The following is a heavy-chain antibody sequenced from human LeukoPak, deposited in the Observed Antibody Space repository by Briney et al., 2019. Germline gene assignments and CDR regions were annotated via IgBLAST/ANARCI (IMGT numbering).Heavy chain of an antibody. Sequence: PGGSLRLSCAASGFTFSSYSMNWVRQAPGKGLEWVSYISSSSSTIYYADSVKGRFTISRDNAKNSLYLQMNSLRAEDTAVYYCARDTRKWLRLDWEYWGQGTLVTVSS. J-gene: IGHJ4*02. CDR2: ISSSSSTI. CDR3: ARDTRKWLRLDWEY. CDR1: GFTFSSYS. V-gene: IGHV3-48*04. D-gene: IGHD5-12*01.